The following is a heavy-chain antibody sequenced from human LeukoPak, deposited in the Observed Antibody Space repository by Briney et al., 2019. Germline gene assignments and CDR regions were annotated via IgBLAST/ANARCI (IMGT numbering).Heavy chain of an antibody. CDR3: ARALGGGSYYEFDY. CDR2: MNPNSGNT. D-gene: IGHD1-26*01. J-gene: IGHJ4*02. Sequence: ASVKVSCKASGYTFTSYDISWVRQATGQGVEWMGWMNPNSGNTGYAQKFQGRVTITRNTSISTAYMELSSLRSEDTAVYYCARALGGGSYYEFDYWGQGTLVTVSS. V-gene: IGHV1-8*03. CDR1: GYTFTSYD.